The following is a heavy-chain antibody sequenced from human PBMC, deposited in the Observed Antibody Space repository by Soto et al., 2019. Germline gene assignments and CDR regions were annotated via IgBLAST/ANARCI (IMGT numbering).Heavy chain of an antibody. CDR3: AKVRDTTMNMNFDY. D-gene: IGHD5-18*01. V-gene: IGHV3-23*01. J-gene: IGHJ4*02. CDR1: GFTFSSYA. Sequence: GGSLILSCAASGFTFSSYAMSWVRQAPGKGLEWVSAISGSGGSTYYADSVKGRFTISRDNSKNTLFLQMNSLRPEDTAVYYCAKVRDTTMNMNFDYWGQGTLVTVSS. CDR2: ISGSGGST.